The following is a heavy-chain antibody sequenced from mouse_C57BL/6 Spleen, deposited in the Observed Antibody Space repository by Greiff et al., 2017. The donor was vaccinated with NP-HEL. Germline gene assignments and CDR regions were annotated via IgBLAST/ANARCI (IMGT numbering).Heavy chain of an antibody. CDR3: ARSNWDDGYYFDY. D-gene: IGHD4-1*01. CDR1: GYTFTDYN. CDR2: INPNNGGT. V-gene: IGHV1-22*01. Sequence: VQLKESGPELVKPGASVKMSCKASGYTFTDYNMHWVKQSHGKSLEWIGYINPNNGGTSYNQKFKGKATLTVNKSSSTAYMELRSLTSEDSAVYYCARSNWDDGYYFDYWGQGTTLTVSS. J-gene: IGHJ2*01.